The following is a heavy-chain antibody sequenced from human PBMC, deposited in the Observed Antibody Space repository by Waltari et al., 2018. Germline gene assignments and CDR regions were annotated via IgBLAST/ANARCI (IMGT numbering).Heavy chain of an antibody. CDR1: GGSFSGYY. J-gene: IGHJ3*01. V-gene: IGHV4-34*01. CDR2: IDDEGTA. CDR3: ARGRATDSPNAFDV. D-gene: IGHD2-21*01. Sequence: QVHLKQWGAGLLKPSKTLSLTCDVSGGSFSGYYWHWIRQHPGKGLEWVGEIDDEGTAKDKSSLKSRVTISLDMSKSQFSLTLTSVTAADAALYFCARGRATDSPNAFDVWGQGTNVTVSS.